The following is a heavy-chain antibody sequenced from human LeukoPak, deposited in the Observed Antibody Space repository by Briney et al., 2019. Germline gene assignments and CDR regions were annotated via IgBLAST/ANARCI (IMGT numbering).Heavy chain of an antibody. Sequence: GGSLRLSCSASGFTLSSYAMHWVRQAPGKGLEYVSAISSNGGNTYYADSVKGRFTISRDNSKNTLDLQMRSLRTEDTAVYYCVKDFYGSGLYYYYGMGVWGQGTTVTVSS. CDR1: GFTLSSYA. J-gene: IGHJ6*02. CDR3: VKDFYGSGLYYYYGMGV. CDR2: ISSNGGNT. V-gene: IGHV3-64D*06. D-gene: IGHD3-10*01.